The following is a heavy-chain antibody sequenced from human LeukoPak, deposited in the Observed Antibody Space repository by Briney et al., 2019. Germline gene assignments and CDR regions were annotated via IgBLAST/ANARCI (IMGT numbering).Heavy chain of an antibody. CDR3: ANGDGFDY. CDR1: GFTFGTYW. J-gene: IGHJ4*02. Sequence: GGYLRLSCATAGFTFGTYWMSWDRESPGQGREWVANIKQDGSEKYYADSVTGRFNISRDNAKNLLYLQMNSLRVEDTAVYYCANGDGFDYWGQGTLVTVSS. V-gene: IGHV3-7*01. D-gene: IGHD5-24*01. CDR2: IKQDGSEK.